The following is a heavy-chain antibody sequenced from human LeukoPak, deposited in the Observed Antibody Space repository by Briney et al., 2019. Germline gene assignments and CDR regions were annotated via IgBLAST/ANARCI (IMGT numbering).Heavy chain of an antibody. V-gene: IGHV4-31*03. CDR1: GCFISSCGYR. CDR3: VRVFDRYGHLNQFDH. D-gene: IGHD5-18*01. CDR2: VYFSGTT. Sequence: SSETLSLTCTASGCFISSCGYRWSWIRQLPGKGLEWIGHVYFSGTTHYNPSLMSRITISVDASKNQFSLKLSSVTAADTAVYYCVRVFDRYGHLNQFDHGRQGTLVTVSS. J-gene: IGHJ4*02.